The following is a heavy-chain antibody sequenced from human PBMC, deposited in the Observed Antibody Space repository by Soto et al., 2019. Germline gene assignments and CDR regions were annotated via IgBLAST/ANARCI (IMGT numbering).Heavy chain of an antibody. J-gene: IGHJ4*02. CDR1: GGTFSSYA. CDR3: AGAGGGQQPDYYFDY. CDR2: IIPIFGTA. Sequence: QVQLVQSGAEVKKPGSSVKVSCKASGGTFSSYAISWVRQAPGQGLEWMGGIIPIFGTANYAQKFQGRVTITAAESTCTAYVERSSLRSEDTAVYYCAGAGGGQQPDYYFDYWGQGTLVTVSS. D-gene: IGHD6-13*01. V-gene: IGHV1-69*01.